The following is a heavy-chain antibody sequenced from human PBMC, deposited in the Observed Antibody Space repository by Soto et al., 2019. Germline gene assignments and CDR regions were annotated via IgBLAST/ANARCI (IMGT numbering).Heavy chain of an antibody. CDR3: ASDTRGPAGYSSCWYLY. CDR2: ISAYNGNT. Sequence: QVQLVQSGAEVKKPGASVKVSCKASGYTFTSYGIRWVRQAPGQGLEWMGWISAYNGNTNYAQKLQGRVTMTIDTSTSPAYMELRSLRSDATDVYYWASDTRGPAGYSSCWYLYCGQGTLVTVAS. J-gene: IGHJ4*02. V-gene: IGHV1-18*04. D-gene: IGHD6-19*01. CDR1: GYTFTSYG.